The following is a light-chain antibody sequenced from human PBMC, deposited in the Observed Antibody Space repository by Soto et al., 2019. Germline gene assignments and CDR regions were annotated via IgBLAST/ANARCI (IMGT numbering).Light chain of an antibody. J-gene: IGLJ3*02. Sequence: QSVLTQPPSVSGAPGQRVTISCTGSSSNIGAGYDVHWYQQLPGTAPKLLIYGNSNRTSGVPDRFSGSKSGTSASLAITGLQAEDESYYYCQSYDSSLSGWVFGGGTKLTVL. CDR2: GNS. CDR3: QSYDSSLSGWV. V-gene: IGLV1-40*01. CDR1: SSNIGAGYD.